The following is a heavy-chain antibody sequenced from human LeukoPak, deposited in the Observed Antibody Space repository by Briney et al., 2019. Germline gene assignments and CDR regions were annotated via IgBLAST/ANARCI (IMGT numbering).Heavy chain of an antibody. CDR1: GGTFSSYA. Sequence: ASVKVSCKASGGTFSSYAISWVRQAPGQGLEWMGGLIPIFGTANYAQKFQGRVTITTDESTRTAYMELSSLRSEDTAVYYCARGRIAVANNWFDPWGQGTLVTVSS. CDR2: LIPIFGTA. CDR3: ARGRIAVANNWFDP. D-gene: IGHD6-19*01. J-gene: IGHJ5*02. V-gene: IGHV1-69*05.